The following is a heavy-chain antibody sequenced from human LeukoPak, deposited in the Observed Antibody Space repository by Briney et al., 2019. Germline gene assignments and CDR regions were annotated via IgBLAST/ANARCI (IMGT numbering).Heavy chain of an antibody. CDR1: GSTFTNAW. Sequence: GGSLRLSCAASGSTFTNAWMSWVRQAPGKGLQWVGRIKTKADGGTTDYAAPVKGRFTISRDDSKTTLYLQMNSMKTEDTAVYYCTRDQSGGYNLFDHWGQGTLVSVSS. V-gene: IGHV3-15*01. J-gene: IGHJ4*02. CDR2: IKTKADGGTT. D-gene: IGHD5-24*01. CDR3: TRDQSGGYNLFDH.